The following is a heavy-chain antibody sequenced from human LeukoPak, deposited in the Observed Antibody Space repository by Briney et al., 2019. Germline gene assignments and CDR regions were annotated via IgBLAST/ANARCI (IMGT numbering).Heavy chain of an antibody. Sequence: PSETLSLTCAVYGGSFSGYYWSWIRQPPGKGLEWIGEINHSGSTNYNPSLKSRVTISVDTSKNQFSLKLSSVTAADTAVYYCARKISGGQRILDYWGQGTLVTVSS. CDR2: INHSGST. J-gene: IGHJ4*02. V-gene: IGHV4-34*01. CDR1: GGSFSGYY. D-gene: IGHD2-15*01. CDR3: ARKISGGQRILDY.